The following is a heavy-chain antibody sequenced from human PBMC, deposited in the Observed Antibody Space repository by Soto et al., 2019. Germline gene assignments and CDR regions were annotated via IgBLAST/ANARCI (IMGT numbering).Heavy chain of an antibody. CDR1: GYSFTSYW. V-gene: IGHV5-51*01. D-gene: IGHD2-2*01. Sequence: GESLKISCKASGYSFTSYWIGWVRQMPGKGLEWMGIIYPGDSDTRYSPSFQGQVTISADKSISTAYLQWSSLKASDTAMYYCARLGCSSTSCYYYGMDVWGQGTTVTVSS. CDR3: ARLGCSSTSCYYYGMDV. CDR2: IYPGDSDT. J-gene: IGHJ6*02.